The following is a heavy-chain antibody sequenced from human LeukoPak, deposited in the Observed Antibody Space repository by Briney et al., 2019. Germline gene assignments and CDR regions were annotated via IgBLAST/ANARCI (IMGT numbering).Heavy chain of an antibody. J-gene: IGHJ3*02. CDR2: ISAYNGNT. V-gene: IGHV1-18*01. Sequence: GASVKVSCKASGYTFTSYGISWVRQAPGQGLEWMGWISAYNGNTNYAQKLQGRVTMTTDTSTSTAYMELRSLRSDDTAVYYCARSGRLRFLEWFPPLGAFDIWGQGTMVTVSS. CDR1: GYTFTSYG. D-gene: IGHD3-3*01. CDR3: ARSGRLRFLEWFPPLGAFDI.